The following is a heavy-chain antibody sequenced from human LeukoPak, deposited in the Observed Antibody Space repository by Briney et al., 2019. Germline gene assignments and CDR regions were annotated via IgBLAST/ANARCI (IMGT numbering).Heavy chain of an antibody. CDR3: ARHTNYYGPYYMDV. D-gene: IGHD3-10*01. CDR2: MYTSGST. CDR1: GGLISSGSYY. V-gene: IGHV4-61*02. J-gene: IGHJ6*03. Sequence: SQTLSLTCTVSGGLISSGSYYWSWIRQPAGNGLEWIGRMYTSGSTNYNPSLKSRVTISVDTSKNQFSLKLSSVTAADTAVYYCARHTNYYGPYYMDVWGKGTTVTISS.